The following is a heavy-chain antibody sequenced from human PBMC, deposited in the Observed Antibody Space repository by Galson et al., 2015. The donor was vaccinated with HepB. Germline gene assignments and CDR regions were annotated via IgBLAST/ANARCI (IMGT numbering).Heavy chain of an antibody. CDR2: IIPIIGIA. V-gene: IGHV1-69*04. J-gene: IGHJ4*02. CDR1: GCTFSSYA. CDR3: ARGTSGIYGY. D-gene: IGHD1-26*01. Sequence: SVKVSCEASGCTFSSYAISWVRQAPGQGLEWMGRIIPIIGIANYAQKFQGRVTITADKSTSTAYMELSSLRSEDTAVYYCARGTSGIYGYWGQGTLVTVSS.